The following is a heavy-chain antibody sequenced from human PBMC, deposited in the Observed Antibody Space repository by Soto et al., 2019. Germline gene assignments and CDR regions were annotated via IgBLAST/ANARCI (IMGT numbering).Heavy chain of an antibody. V-gene: IGHV1-69*01. D-gene: IGHD2-15*01. CDR3: ARGPKGVADIVVVVAAHYHYYGMDV. CDR2: IIPIFGTA. CDR1: GGTFSSYA. J-gene: IGHJ6*02. Sequence: QVQLVQSGAEVKKPGSSVKVSCKASGGTFSSYAISWVRQAPGQGLEWMGGIIPIFGTANYAQKFQGRVTITADESTSTAYMELSSLRSEDTAVYYCARGPKGVADIVVVVAAHYHYYGMDVWGQGTTVTVSS.